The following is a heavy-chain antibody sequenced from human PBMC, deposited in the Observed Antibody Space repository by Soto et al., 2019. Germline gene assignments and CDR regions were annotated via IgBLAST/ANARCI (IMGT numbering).Heavy chain of an antibody. CDR2: IYPGDYET. V-gene: IGHV5-51*01. D-gene: IGHD6-13*01. CDR3: ARSPRSSPYFDY. Sequence: GESLKISCQCSGYTFSNFWIAWVRQLPGKGLEWMGIIYPGDYETRYSPSFHGKVTISADRSIGTAYLQWSSLEASDSAFYFCARSPRSSPYFDYWGQGALVTAPQ. CDR1: GYTFSNFW. J-gene: IGHJ4*02.